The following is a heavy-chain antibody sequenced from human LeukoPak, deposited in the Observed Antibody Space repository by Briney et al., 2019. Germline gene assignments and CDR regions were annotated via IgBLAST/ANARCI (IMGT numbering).Heavy chain of an antibody. V-gene: IGHV1-69*13. CDR2: IIPIFGTA. D-gene: IGHD2-2*02. CDR3: ARGYCSSTSCYSFYYYYMDV. J-gene: IGHJ6*03. CDR1: GGTFSSYA. Sequence: SVKVSCKASGGTFSSYAISWVRQAPGQGLEWVGGIIPIFGTANYAQKFQGRVTITADESTSTAYMELSSLRSEDTAVYYCARGYCSSTSCYSFYYYYMDVWGKGTTVTVSS.